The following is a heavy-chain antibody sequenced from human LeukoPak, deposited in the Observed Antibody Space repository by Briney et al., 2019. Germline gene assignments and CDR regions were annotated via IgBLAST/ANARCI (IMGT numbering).Heavy chain of an antibody. J-gene: IGHJ4*02. CDR2: ISGSGGST. V-gene: IGHV3-23*01. CDR1: GFTFSSYA. Sequence: GGSLRLTCAASGFTFSSYAMSWVRQAPGKGLEWVSAISGSGGSTYYADSVKGRFTISRDNSKNTPYLQMNSLRAEDTAVYYCAKDHRQQLVQYYFDYWGQGTLVTVSS. CDR3: AKDHRQQLVQYYFDY. D-gene: IGHD6-13*01.